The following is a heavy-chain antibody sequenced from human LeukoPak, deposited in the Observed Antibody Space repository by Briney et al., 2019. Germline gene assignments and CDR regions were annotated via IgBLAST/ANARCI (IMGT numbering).Heavy chain of an antibody. Sequence: PSETLSLTCAVSGGSISIGGYSWSWIRQPPGKGLEWIGYIYHSGSTYYNPSLKSRVTISVDTSKNQFSLKLSSVTAADTAVYYCARLRRDDYGDYRWSYYFDYWGQGTLVTVSS. J-gene: IGHJ4*02. D-gene: IGHD4-17*01. CDR2: IYHSGST. V-gene: IGHV4-30-2*01. CDR3: ARLRRDDYGDYRWSYYFDY. CDR1: GGSISIGGYS.